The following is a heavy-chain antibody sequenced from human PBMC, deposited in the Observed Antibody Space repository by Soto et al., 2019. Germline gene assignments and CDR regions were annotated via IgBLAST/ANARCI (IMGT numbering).Heavy chain of an antibody. CDR2: IYHSGST. D-gene: IGHD3-10*01. J-gene: IGHJ5*02. V-gene: IGHV4-4*02. CDR3: ARDSIRGVIYWFDP. CDR1: VGSISSSNW. Sequence: KPSETLSLTCAVSVGSISSSNWWSCVRQPPGKGLEWIGEIYHSGSTNYNPSLKSRVTISVDKSKNQFSLKLSSVTAADTAVYYCARDSIRGVIYWFDPWGQGTLVTVSS.